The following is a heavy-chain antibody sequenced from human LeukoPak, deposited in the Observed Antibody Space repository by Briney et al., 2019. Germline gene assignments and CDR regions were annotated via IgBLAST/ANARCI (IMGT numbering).Heavy chain of an antibody. CDR3: ARDSGDGYNYYYYGMDV. J-gene: IGHJ6*02. V-gene: IGHV3-7*03. Sequence: WGSLRLSCAASGLTFSSYWMSWVRQAPGKGPEWVANIKQDGSEKYYVDSVKGRFTISRDNATNSLYLQMNSLRAEDTAVYYCARDSGDGYNYYYYGMDVWGQGTTVTVSS. D-gene: IGHD5-24*01. CDR1: GLTFSSYW. CDR2: IKQDGSEK.